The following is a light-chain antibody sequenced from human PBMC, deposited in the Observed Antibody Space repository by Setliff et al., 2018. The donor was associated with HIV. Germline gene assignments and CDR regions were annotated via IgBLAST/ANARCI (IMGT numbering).Light chain of an antibody. V-gene: IGLV1-47*01. J-gene: IGLJ1*01. CDR2: RNK. CDR1: SSNIGSND. CDR3: AAWDDSLSGCYV. Sequence: QSALTQPPSASGTPGQRVTYSCSGSSSNIGSNDVSWFQQLPGKAPNLLIYRNKQRPSGVPDRFPGPKSGTSASLAISGLRSEEEADYYCAAWDDSLSGCYVFGTGTKVTVL.